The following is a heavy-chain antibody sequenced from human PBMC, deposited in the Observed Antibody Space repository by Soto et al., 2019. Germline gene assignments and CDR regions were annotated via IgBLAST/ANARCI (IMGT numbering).Heavy chain of an antibody. CDR3: ARGALANFDY. CDR1: GDTFSSQG. V-gene: IGHV1-69*11. J-gene: IGHJ4*02. Sequence: GXSVKVSCKASGDTFSSQGIAWVRQAPVQGLEWMGWFIAMLGTPTYPQKVQGRATISADESLTSSYLELRSLRSDDTGVYFCARGALANFDYWGQGTVVTVPS. CDR2: FIAMLGTP.